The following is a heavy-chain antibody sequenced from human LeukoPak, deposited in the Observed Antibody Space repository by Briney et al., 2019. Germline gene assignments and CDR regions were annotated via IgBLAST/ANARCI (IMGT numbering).Heavy chain of an antibody. Sequence: ASVKVSCKASGYTFTSYYMHWVRPAPGQGLEWMGIINPSGGSTSYAQKFQGRVTMTRDTSTSTVYMELSSLRSEDTAVYYCARDRPHYYDSSGYPDYWGQGTLVTVSS. D-gene: IGHD3-22*01. J-gene: IGHJ4*02. CDR1: GYTFTSYY. CDR2: INPSGGST. V-gene: IGHV1-46*01. CDR3: ARDRPHYYDSSGYPDY.